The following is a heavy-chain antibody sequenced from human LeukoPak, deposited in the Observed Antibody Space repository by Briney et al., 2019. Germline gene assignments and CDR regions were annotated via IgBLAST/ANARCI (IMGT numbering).Heavy chain of an antibody. J-gene: IGHJ2*01. CDR1: XXTFRXYD. CDR3: ARQGAVDGSYWYFDL. D-gene: IGHD6-19*01. Sequence: TGGSLTXXXXXXXXTFRXYDMHWVRQATGKGREGVSAIGNAGDTYYPGSVKGRFTISRENAKNSLYLQMNSLRAGDTAVYYCARQGAVDGSYWYFDLWGRGTLVTVSS. CDR2: IGNAGDT. V-gene: IGHV3-13*01.